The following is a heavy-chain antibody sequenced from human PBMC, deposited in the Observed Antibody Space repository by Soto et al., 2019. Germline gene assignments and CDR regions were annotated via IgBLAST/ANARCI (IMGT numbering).Heavy chain of an antibody. D-gene: IGHD3-10*01. J-gene: IGHJ4*02. CDR1: GFTFSDFY. V-gene: IGHV3-11*01. CDR3: ASDPYDYASEY. Sequence: QVQLVESGGGLVKPGGSLRLSCAASGFTFSDFYMTWIRQAPGKGLEWISYLSGSGDTIYYGDSVKGRFTVSRDNAKNSLYLQMNSLRAEDTAGYYCASDPYDYASEYWGQGTLVTVSS. CDR2: LSGSGDTI.